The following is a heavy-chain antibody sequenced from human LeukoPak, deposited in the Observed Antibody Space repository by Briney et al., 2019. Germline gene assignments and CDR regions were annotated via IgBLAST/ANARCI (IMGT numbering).Heavy chain of an antibody. D-gene: IGHD6-19*01. CDR1: GFTFSSYW. V-gene: IGHV3-74*01. Sequence: PGGSLRLSCAASGFTFSSYWMHWVRQAPGKGLVWVSRINSDGSSTSYADSVKGRFTISRDNAKNTLYLQMNSLRAEDTAVYYCARTFRQWLVGGIDYWDQGTLVTVSS. J-gene: IGHJ4*02. CDR3: ARTFRQWLVGGIDY. CDR2: INSDGSST.